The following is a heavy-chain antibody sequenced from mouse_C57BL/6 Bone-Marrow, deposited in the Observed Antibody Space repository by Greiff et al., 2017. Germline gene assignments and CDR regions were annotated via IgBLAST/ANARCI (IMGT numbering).Heavy chain of an antibody. CDR1: GFTFSSYT. Sequence: DVMLVESGGGLVKPGGSPKLSCAASGFTFSSYTMSWVRQTPEKRLQWVAAISGGGGNTYYPDSVKGRFTISRDNDKNILYLQMSSLRSEDTALYYCSRQVTTVLATKYFDVWGTGTTVTVSS. V-gene: IGHV5-9*01. CDR3: SRQVTTVLATKYFDV. D-gene: IGHD1-1*01. CDR2: ISGGGGNT. J-gene: IGHJ1*03.